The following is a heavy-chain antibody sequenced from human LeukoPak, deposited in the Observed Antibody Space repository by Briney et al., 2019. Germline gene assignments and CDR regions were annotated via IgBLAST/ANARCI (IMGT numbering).Heavy chain of an antibody. CDR1: GYTFTSYG. V-gene: IGHV1-18*01. D-gene: IGHD3-9*01. CDR3: ARESLRYFDY. CDR2: ISAYNGNT. J-gene: IGHJ4*02. Sequence: ASVKVSCKASGYTFTSYGISWVRQAPGQGLEWMGWISAYNGNTNYAQKLQGRVTMTRDTSTSTVYMELSSLRSEDTAVYYCARESLRYFDYWGQGTLVTVSS.